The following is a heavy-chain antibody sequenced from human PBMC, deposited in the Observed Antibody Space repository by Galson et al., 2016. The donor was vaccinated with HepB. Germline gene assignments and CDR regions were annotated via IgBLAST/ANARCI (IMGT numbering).Heavy chain of an antibody. CDR3: ARDYAAYGDPARYYYFEKDV. CDR1: GLTVSRSY. J-gene: IGHJ6*02. V-gene: IGHV3-66*01. Sequence: SLRLSCAASGLTVSRSYMSWVRQAPGKGLEWVSIVHSGGRTYYSDSVKGRFTISRDTSKNTLYLQMSSLRADDTAVYYCARDYAAYGDPARYYYFEKDVWGQGTTVTVSS. D-gene: IGHD4-17*01. CDR2: VHSGGRT.